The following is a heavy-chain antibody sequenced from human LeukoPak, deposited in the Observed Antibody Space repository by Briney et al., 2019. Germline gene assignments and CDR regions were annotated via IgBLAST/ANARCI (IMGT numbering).Heavy chain of an antibody. V-gene: IGHV4-59*01. CDR2: IYYSGST. CDR3: ARHYYDSSGYYKEGTDI. D-gene: IGHD3-22*01. J-gene: IGHJ3*02. CDR1: GGSISSYY. Sequence: SETLSLTCTVSGGSISSYYWSWIRQPPGKGLEWIGYIYYSGSTNYNPSLKSRVTISADTSKNQFSLKLSSVTAADTAVYYCARHYYDSSGYYKEGTDIWGQGTMVTVSS.